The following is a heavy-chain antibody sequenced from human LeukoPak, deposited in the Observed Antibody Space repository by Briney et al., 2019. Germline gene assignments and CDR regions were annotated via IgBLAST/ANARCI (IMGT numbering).Heavy chain of an antibody. CDR3: AKSPSVMGPPDDYGMDV. J-gene: IGHJ6*02. Sequence: QPGRSLRLSCAASGFTFDDYAMHWVRQAPGKGLEWVSGISWNSGSIGYADSVKGRFTISRDNAKNSLYLQMNSLRAEDTALYYCAKSPSVMGPPDDYGMDVWGQGTTVTVSS. CDR1: GFTFDDYA. D-gene: IGHD2-8*01. CDR2: ISWNSGSI. V-gene: IGHV3-9*01.